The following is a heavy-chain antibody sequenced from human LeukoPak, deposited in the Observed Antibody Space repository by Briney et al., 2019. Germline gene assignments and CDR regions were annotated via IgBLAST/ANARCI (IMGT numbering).Heavy chain of an antibody. J-gene: IGHJ5*02. V-gene: IGHV1-18*01. CDR1: GYTFTSYG. D-gene: IGHD2-15*01. CDR3: ARDRGWELGYCSGGSCYDENWFDP. Sequence: GASVKVSCKASGYTFTSYGISWVRQAPRQGLEWMGWISAYNGNTNYAQKLQGRVIMTTDTSTSTVYMELRSLRSDDTAVYYCARDRGWELGYCSGGSCYDENWFDPWGQGTLVTVSS. CDR2: ISAYNGNT.